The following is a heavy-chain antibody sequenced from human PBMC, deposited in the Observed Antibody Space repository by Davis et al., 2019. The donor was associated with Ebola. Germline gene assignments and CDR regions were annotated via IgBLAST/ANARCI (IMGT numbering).Heavy chain of an antibody. Sequence: MPSEILSSTCAPHGSSSIGYYWSWPRQPPGKGLEWIREINHRRSTTYKPSLQIRVTISVDTSKNQFYLKLSSVTAADTAVYYCARSCSVWCLYYYYYVMDVWCRGTTVTVSS. V-gene: IGHV4-34*01. CDR2: INHRRST. CDR1: GSSSIGYY. CDR3: ARSCSVWCLYYYYYVMDV. D-gene: IGHD6-19*01. J-gene: IGHJ6*04.